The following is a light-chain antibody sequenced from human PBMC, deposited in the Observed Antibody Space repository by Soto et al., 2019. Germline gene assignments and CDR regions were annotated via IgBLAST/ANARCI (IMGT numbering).Light chain of an antibody. CDR3: HQRQSWPRT. V-gene: IGKV3-11*01. CDR1: QYINTR. Sequence: IVLTQSPATLSSFPCDRVTLSCRASQYINTRLAWYQHRPGQAPRLLIYQTSLRAAGIPARFSASGSGTDFTLTISDVQPEDFALHYCHQRQSWPRTFGQGTKVDIK. J-gene: IGKJ1*01. CDR2: QTS.